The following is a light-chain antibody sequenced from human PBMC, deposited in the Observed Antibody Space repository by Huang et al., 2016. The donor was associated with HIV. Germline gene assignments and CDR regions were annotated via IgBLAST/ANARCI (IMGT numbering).Light chain of an antibody. Sequence: DIHMTQSPSSLSSSVGDRVTITCRAIQDIRNYLAWYQQKPGPAPKLLISAASTLQSGVPSRFSGSGSGTDFTLTIGSLQPEDVATYYCQKYNSAPYTFGQGTKLEIK. CDR2: AAS. CDR1: QDIRNY. V-gene: IGKV1-27*01. CDR3: QKYNSAPYT. J-gene: IGKJ2*01.